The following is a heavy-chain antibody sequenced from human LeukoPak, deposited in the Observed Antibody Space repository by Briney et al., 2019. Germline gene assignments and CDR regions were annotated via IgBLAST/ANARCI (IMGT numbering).Heavy chain of an antibody. V-gene: IGHV4-59*08. CDR2: IYYSGST. Sequence: SETLPLTCTVSGGSISSYYWSWVRQPPGKGLEWIGYIYYSGSTNYSPSLKSRVTISVDTSKNQFSLKLSSVTAADTAVYYCARHPSTYYYDSSGYKRYYYYGMDVWGQGTTVTVSS. J-gene: IGHJ6*02. CDR3: ARHPSTYYYDSSGYKRYYYYGMDV. D-gene: IGHD3-22*01. CDR1: GGSISSYY.